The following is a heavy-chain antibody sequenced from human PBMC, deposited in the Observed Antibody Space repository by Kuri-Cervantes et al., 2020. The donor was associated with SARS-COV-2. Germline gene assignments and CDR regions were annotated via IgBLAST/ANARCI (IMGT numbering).Heavy chain of an antibody. V-gene: IGHV3-30*02. D-gene: IGHD3-10*01. Sequence: GGSLRLSCAASGFTFSSYGMHWVRQAPGKGLEWVAFIRYDGSNKYYADSVKGRFTISRDNAQNSLYLQLNSLRAEDTALYYCVRDNKFTSGTGSYYEHWGQGTLVTVSS. CDR2: IRYDGSNK. J-gene: IGHJ4*01. CDR1: GFTFSSYG. CDR3: VRDNKFTSGTGSYYEH.